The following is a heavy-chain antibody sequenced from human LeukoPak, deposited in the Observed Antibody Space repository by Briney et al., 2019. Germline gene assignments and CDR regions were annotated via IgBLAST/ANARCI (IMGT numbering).Heavy chain of an antibody. D-gene: IGHD6-13*01. CDR3: ASYSSSWYYFDY. J-gene: IGHJ4*02. Sequence: SQTLSLTCTVSGGSISSSSYYWGWIRQPPGKGLEWIGSIYYSGSTYYNPSLKSRVTISVDTSKNQFSLKLSSVTAADTAVYYCASYSSSWYYFDYWGQGTLVTVSS. V-gene: IGHV4-39*01. CDR1: GGSISSSSYY. CDR2: IYYSGST.